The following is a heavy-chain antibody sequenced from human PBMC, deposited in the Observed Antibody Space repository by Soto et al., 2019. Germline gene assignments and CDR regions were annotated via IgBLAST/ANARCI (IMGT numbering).Heavy chain of an antibody. J-gene: IGHJ4*02. Sequence: QITLNESGPTQVKPRQTLTLTCTFSGFSLTTSGVGVGWIRQSPGKAPEWLALIYWDDAKRYSPSLKSRLTITKDTSKNQVVLTIADLDPADTATYSCAHRVLRTVFGLVTTTAIDFDFWGQGTPVAVSS. CDR2: IYWDDAK. V-gene: IGHV2-5*02. CDR3: AHRVLRTVFGLVTTTAIDFDF. CDR1: GFSLTTSGVG. D-gene: IGHD3-3*01.